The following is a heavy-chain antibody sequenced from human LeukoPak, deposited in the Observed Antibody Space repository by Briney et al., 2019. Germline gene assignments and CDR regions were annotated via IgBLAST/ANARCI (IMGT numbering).Heavy chain of an antibody. CDR2: INTGGGTT. CDR3: AKGSGWYV. CDR1: GFTFSSFA. Sequence: GGSLRLSCAASGFTFSSFAMTWARQAPGKGLEWVSVINTGGGTTGYADSVKGRFTISRDNSKNTLYLQMNSLRAEDTAVYYCAKGSGWYVWGQGTLVTVSS. J-gene: IGHJ4*02. V-gene: IGHV3-23*01. D-gene: IGHD6-19*01.